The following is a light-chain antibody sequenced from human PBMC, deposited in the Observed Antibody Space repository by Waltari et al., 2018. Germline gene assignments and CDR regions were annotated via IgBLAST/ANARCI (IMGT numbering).Light chain of an antibody. CDR2: DVS. CDR1: SSDVGGYNY. CDR3: SSYTSSNTWV. J-gene: IGLJ3*02. V-gene: IGLV2-14*01. Sequence: QSALTQPASVSGSPGQSITISCTGTSSDVGGYNYVSWYQQHPGKAPKLMIYDVSERPAGVSKPFSGSKSGNTASLTISGLQAEDEADYYCSSYTSSNTWVFGGGTKLTVL.